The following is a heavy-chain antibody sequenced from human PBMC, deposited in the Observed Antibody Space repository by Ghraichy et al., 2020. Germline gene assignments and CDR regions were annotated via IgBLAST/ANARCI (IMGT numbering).Heavy chain of an antibody. Sequence: ASVKVSCKASGYSFTTYAMNWVRQAPGQGLEWMGWINTNTGNTTYAQGFIGRFVFSFDKSVNTAYMQINNLKTDDTAVYFCARDFRLEVGSGNAFDIWGQGTVVTFSS. J-gene: IGHJ3*02. CDR1: GYSFTTYA. V-gene: IGHV7-4-1*02. CDR3: ARDFRLEVGSGNAFDI. D-gene: IGHD2-15*01. CDR2: INTNTGNT.